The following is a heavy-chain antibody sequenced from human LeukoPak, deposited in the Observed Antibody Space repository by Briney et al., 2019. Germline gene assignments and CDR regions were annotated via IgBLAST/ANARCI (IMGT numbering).Heavy chain of an antibody. CDR1: GYTFTSYY. CDR3: ARDGYYGSGKYFDY. D-gene: IGHD3-10*01. Sequence: GASVKVSCTASGYTFTSYYMHWVRQAPGQGLEWMGIINPSGDSTSYAQNFQGRVTMTRDTSTSIVYMELSSLRSEDTAVYYCARDGYYGSGKYFDYWGQGTLVTVSS. V-gene: IGHV1-46*01. J-gene: IGHJ4*02. CDR2: INPSGDST.